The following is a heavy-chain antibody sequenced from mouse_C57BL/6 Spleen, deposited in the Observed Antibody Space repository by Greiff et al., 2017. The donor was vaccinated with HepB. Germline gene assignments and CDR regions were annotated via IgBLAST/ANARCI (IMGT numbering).Heavy chain of an antibody. D-gene: IGHD2-5*01. J-gene: IGHJ1*03. CDR2: IDPETGGT. CDR3: TKYSNYEGYFDV. CDR1: GYTFTDYE. V-gene: IGHV1-15*01. Sequence: VKLKQSGAELVRPGASVTLSCKASGYTFTDYEMHWVKQTPVHGLEWIGAIDPETGGTAYNQKFKGKAILTADKSSSTAYMELRSLTSEDSAVYYCTKYSNYEGYFDVWGTGTTVTVSS.